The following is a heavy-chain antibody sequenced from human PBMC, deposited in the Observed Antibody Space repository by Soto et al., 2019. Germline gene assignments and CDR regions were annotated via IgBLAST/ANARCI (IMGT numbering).Heavy chain of an antibody. CDR3: ARDHWGYCSSTSCLSPWFDP. CDR2: IIPIFGTA. Sequence: GASVKVSCKASGGTFSSYAISWVRQAPGQGLEWMGGIIPIFGTANYAQKFQGRVTITADESTSTAYMELSSLRSEDTAVYYCARDHWGYCSSTSCLSPWFDPWGQGTLVTVSS. D-gene: IGHD2-2*01. J-gene: IGHJ5*02. CDR1: GGTFSSYA. V-gene: IGHV1-69*13.